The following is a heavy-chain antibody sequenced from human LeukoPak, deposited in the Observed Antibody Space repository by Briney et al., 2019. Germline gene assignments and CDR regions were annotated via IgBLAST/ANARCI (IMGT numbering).Heavy chain of an antibody. CDR3: ARVRYFDWLIDY. CDR2: IYYSGSP. Sequence: SDTLSLTCTVSGGSISSSSYYWGWLRQPPGTGLEWIGSIYYSGSPYYNPSLKSRVTISVDTSKNQFSLKLTSVTAADTAVYYCARVRYFDWLIDYWGQGTLVTVSS. J-gene: IGHJ4*02. CDR1: GGSISSSSYY. V-gene: IGHV4-39*07. D-gene: IGHD3-9*01.